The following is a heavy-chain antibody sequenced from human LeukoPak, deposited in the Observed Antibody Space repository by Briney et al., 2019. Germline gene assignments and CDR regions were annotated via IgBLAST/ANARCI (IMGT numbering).Heavy chain of an antibody. Sequence: GGSLRLSCAASGFTFSSYSMNWVRQAPGKGLEWVSYISSSSSTIYYADSVKGRFTISRDNAKNSLYLQMNSLRAEDTAVYYCARDPPLDGYNDASLHYWGQGTLVTVSS. CDR1: GFTFSSYS. J-gene: IGHJ4*02. D-gene: IGHD5-24*01. CDR3: ARDPPLDGYNDASLHY. CDR2: ISSSSSTI. V-gene: IGHV3-48*04.